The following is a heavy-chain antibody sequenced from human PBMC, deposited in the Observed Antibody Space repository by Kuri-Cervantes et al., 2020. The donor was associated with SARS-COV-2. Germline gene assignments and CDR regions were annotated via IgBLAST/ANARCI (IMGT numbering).Heavy chain of an antibody. CDR3: AKEGGHNEIDY. V-gene: IGHV3-23*01. D-gene: IGHD5-24*01. Sequence: GGSLRLSCAASGFTFSSYAMSWGRQAPGKGLEWVSTISGSGGNTYYADPVKGRFTISRDNSKNTLDLQMTSLRAEDTAVYYCAKEGGHNEIDYWGQGTLVTVSS. CDR2: ISGSGGNT. CDR1: GFTFSSYA. J-gene: IGHJ4*02.